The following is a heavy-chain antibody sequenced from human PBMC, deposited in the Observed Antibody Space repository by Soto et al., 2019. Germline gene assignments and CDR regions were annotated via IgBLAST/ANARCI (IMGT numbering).Heavy chain of an antibody. CDR2: IRVSDGRI. V-gene: IGHV1-18*01. J-gene: IGHJ4*02. D-gene: IGHD4-4*01. Sequence: QVYLVQSGGEVKKPGASVKVSCKTSGYTFSSYGISWVRQAPGQGLEWVGWIRVSDGRIKYAERMEGRVTVTIESSTITAYMELRSLRPDDTDVYYCARDANYDPDYWGQGTLVTVSS. CDR1: GYTFSSYG. CDR3: ARDANYDPDY.